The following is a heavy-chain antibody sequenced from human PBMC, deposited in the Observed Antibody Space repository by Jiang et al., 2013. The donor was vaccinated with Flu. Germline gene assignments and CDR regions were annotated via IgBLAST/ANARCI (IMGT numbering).Heavy chain of an antibody. D-gene: IGHD3-10*01. CDR1: GDSVSSNSAA. CDR2: TYYRSKWFN. J-gene: IGHJ4*02. CDR3: ARVQGNYFDY. V-gene: IGHV6-1*01. Sequence: QTLSLTCAISGDSVSSNSAAWNWIRKSPSRGLEWLGRTYYRSKWFNDYAVSVRSRITINPDTSKNQFSLQLNSVTPEDTAVYYCARVQGNYFDYWGQGTLVTVSS.